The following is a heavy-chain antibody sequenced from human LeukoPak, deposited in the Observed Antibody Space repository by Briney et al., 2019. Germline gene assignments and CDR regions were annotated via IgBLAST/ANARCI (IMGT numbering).Heavy chain of an antibody. V-gene: IGHV4-59*01. CDR1: GGSISTYY. Sequence: SETLSLTCTVPGGSISTYYWCWIRQPPRKRLEWIGYVYYSGSTSYNPSLKSRVTISVDTSKKQYSLKLSSVTAADTAVYYCARVVYSGYDLRGAMDVWGKGTRVSVSS. CDR2: VYYSGST. CDR3: ARVVYSGYDLRGAMDV. D-gene: IGHD5-12*01. J-gene: IGHJ6*03.